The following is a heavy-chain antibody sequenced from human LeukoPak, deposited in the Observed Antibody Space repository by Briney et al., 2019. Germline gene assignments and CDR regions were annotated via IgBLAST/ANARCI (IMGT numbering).Heavy chain of an antibody. CDR1: GGSISSGGYS. D-gene: IGHD3-10*01. J-gene: IGHJ6*02. CDR2: IYHSGST. V-gene: IGHV4-30-2*01. Sequence: SETLSLTCAVSGGSISSGGYSWSWIRQPPGKGLEWIVYIYHSGSTYYNPSLKSRVTISVDRSKNQSSLKLSSVTAADTAVYYCARDSMVRGVTPYYYGMDVWGQGTTVTVSS. CDR3: ARDSMVRGVTPYYYGMDV.